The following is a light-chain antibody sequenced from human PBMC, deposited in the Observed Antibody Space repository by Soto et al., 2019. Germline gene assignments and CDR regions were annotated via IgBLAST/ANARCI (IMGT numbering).Light chain of an antibody. Sequence: DIQMTQSPSSLSASVGDRVTITCQASQDINGFLHWYQVKPGKAPKLLIYDASNLETGVPSRFSGSGSGTDFTFTISSLQPEDVATYYCQQYDNIPRYTFGQGTRLEIK. V-gene: IGKV1-33*01. CDR1: QDINGF. J-gene: IGKJ2*01. CDR2: DAS. CDR3: QQYDNIPRYT.